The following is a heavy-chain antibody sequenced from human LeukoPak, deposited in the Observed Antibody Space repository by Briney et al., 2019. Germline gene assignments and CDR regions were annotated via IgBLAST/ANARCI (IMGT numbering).Heavy chain of an antibody. D-gene: IGHD5-18*01. J-gene: IGHJ4*02. CDR2: IIPIFGTA. CDR3: ARESSPSDSYASY. V-gene: IGHV1-69*05. CDR1: GGTFSSYA. Sequence: SVKVSCKASGGTFSSYAIIWVRQAPGQGLEWMGRIIPIFGTANYAQKFQGRVTITTDESTSTAYMELSSLRSEDTAVYYCARESSPSDSYASYWGQGTLVTVSS.